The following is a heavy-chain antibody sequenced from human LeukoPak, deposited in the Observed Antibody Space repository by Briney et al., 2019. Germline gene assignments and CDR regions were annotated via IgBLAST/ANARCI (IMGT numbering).Heavy chain of an antibody. V-gene: IGHV3-30*18. CDR3: AKGLSRVAAAGTSY. D-gene: IGHD6-13*01. Sequence: PGGSLRLSCAASGFTFSSYGMHWVRQAPGKGLEWVTVISYDGSNKYYVDSVKGRFTISRDNSKNTLYLQMNSLRAEDTAVYYCAKGLSRVAAAGTSYWGQGTLVTVSS. J-gene: IGHJ4*02. CDR2: ISYDGSNK. CDR1: GFTFSSYG.